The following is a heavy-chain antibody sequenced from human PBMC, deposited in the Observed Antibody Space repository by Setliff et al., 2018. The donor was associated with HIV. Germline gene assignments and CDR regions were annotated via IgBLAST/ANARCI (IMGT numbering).Heavy chain of an antibody. CDR1: GYALTSNG. V-gene: IGHV1-18*01. CDR3: ARDLGYCSSTSCYGSDYYMDV. D-gene: IGHD2-2*01. J-gene: IGHJ6*03. CDR2: ISPYNDNT. Sequence: WASVKVSCKASGYALTSNGISWVRQAPGQGLEWVAWISPYNDNTNYAQKLQGRVTMTTDTPTSTAYMELRSLRSDDTAVYYCARDLGYCSSTSCYGSDYYMDVWGKGTTVTVSS.